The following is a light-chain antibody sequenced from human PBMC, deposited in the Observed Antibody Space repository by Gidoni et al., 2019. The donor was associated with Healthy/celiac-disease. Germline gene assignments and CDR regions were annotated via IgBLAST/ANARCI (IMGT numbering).Light chain of an antibody. Sequence: QSVLTQPPSASGTPGQRVTISCSGSSSNIGSKPVNWYQHLPGTAPKLLIYSNNQRPSGVPDRFSGSKSGTSASLAISGLQSEDEADYYCAAWDDSLNGRVFGGGTKLTVL. CDR1: SSNIGSKP. V-gene: IGLV1-44*01. J-gene: IGLJ3*02. CDR2: SNN. CDR3: AAWDDSLNGRV.